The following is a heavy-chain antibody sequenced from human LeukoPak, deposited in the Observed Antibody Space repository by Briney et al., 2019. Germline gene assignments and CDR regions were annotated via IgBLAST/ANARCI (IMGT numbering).Heavy chain of an antibody. CDR3: ARDEYGDFQGFDY. J-gene: IGHJ4*02. Sequence: SETLSLTCAVYGGSFSGYYWSWIRQPPGKGLEWMGEINHSGSTNYNPSLKSRVTISVDTSKNQSSLKLSSVAAADTAVYYCARDEYGDFQGFDYWGQGARVTVSS. D-gene: IGHD4-17*01. V-gene: IGHV4-34*01. CDR2: INHSGST. CDR1: GGSFSGYY.